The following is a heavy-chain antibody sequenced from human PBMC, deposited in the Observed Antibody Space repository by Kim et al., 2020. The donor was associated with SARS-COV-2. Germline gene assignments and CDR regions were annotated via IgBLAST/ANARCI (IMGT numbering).Heavy chain of an antibody. Sequence: NYNPSLKSRVTISVDTSKNQFSLKLSSVTAADTAVYYCARHGPRGRYFDYWGQGTLVTVSS. J-gene: IGHJ4*02. V-gene: IGHV4-34*13. CDR3: ARHGPRGRYFDY.